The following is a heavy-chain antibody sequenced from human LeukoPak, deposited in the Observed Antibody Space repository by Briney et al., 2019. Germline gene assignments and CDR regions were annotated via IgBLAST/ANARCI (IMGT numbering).Heavy chain of an antibody. J-gene: IGHJ6*03. CDR1: VFTFDDYG. V-gene: IGHV3-20*04. CDR3: ARSSGYYYMDV. Sequence: PGVSLRVSCAAAVFTFDDYGMSWVRQDPGLCLQWVSGINWNGGSTGYADSLKGRFTISRDNAKNSLYLQMNSLRAEDTAVYYCARSSGYYYMDVWGKGTTVTISS. CDR2: INWNGGST.